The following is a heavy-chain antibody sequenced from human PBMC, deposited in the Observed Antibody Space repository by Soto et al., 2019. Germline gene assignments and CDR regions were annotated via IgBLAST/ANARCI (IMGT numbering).Heavy chain of an antibody. D-gene: IGHD6-19*01. V-gene: IGHV3-74*01. CDR2: INSDGSST. CDR3: ARKISGWHAFDI. J-gene: IGHJ3*02. CDR1: GFTFSSYW. Sequence: GGSLRLSCAASGFTFSSYWMHWVRQAPGKGLVWVSRINSDGSSTSYADSVKGRFTISRDNAKNTLYLQMNSLRAGDTAVYYCARKISGWHAFDIWGQGTMVTVSS.